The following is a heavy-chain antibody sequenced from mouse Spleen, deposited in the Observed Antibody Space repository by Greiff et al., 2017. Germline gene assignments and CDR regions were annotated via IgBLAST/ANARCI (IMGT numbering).Heavy chain of an antibody. D-gene: IGHD2-1*01. V-gene: IGHV1-19*01. CDR1: GYTFTDYY. Sequence: EVQLQQSGPVLVKPGASVKMSCKASGYTFTDYYMNWVKQSHGKSLEWIGVINPYNGGTSYNQKFKGKATLTVDKSSSTAYMELNSLTSEDSAVYYCARWDGNHDFWGQGTTLTVSS. J-gene: IGHJ2*01. CDR3: ARWDGNHDF. CDR2: INPYNGGT.